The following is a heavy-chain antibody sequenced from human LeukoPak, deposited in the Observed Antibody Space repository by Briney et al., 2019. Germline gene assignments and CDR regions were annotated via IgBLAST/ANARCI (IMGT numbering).Heavy chain of an antibody. Sequence: GGSLRLSCAASGFTFSSYGMHWVRQAPGKGLEWVAVISYDGSSKYYADSVKGRFTISRDNAKNTLYLQMNSLRAEDTAVYYCARSTVTGYYYYYYMDVWGKGTTVTVSS. D-gene: IGHD4-17*01. CDR3: ARSTVTGYYYYYYMDV. V-gene: IGHV3-30*03. CDR1: GFTFSSYG. J-gene: IGHJ6*03. CDR2: ISYDGSSK.